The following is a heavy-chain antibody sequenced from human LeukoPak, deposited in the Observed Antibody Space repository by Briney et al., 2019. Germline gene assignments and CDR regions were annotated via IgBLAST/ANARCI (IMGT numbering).Heavy chain of an antibody. CDR1: GYSISSGYY. CDR2: IYHSGST. D-gene: IGHD6-19*01. J-gene: IGHJ5*02. CDR3: ARSSIAVAINWFDP. Sequence: SETLSLTCTVSGYSISSGYYWGWIRQPPGKGLEWIGSIYHSGSTYYNPSLKSRVTISVDTFKNQFSLKLSSVTAADTAVYYCARSSIAVAINWFDPWGQGTLVTVSS. V-gene: IGHV4-38-2*02.